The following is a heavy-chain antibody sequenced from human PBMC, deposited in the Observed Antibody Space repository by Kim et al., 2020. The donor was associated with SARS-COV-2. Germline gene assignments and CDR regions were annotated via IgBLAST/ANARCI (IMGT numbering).Heavy chain of an antibody. CDR3: AHRRGYSYGYWGYYFDY. D-gene: IGHD5-18*01. Sequence: SGPTLVKPTQTLTLTCTFSGFSLSTSGVGVGWIRQPPGKALEWLALIYWDDDKRYSPSLKSRLTITKDTSKNQVVLTMTNMDPVDTATYYCAHRRGYSYGYWGYYFDYWGQGTLVTVSS. CDR1: GFSLSTSGVG. J-gene: IGHJ4*02. CDR2: IYWDDDK. V-gene: IGHV2-5*02.